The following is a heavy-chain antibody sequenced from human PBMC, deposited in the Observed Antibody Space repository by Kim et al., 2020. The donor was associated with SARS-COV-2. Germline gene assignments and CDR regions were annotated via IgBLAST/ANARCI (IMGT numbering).Heavy chain of an antibody. CDR1: GGSFSGYY. J-gene: IGHJ3*02. D-gene: IGHD1-26*01. CDR2: INHSGST. CDR3: ARGLGSQTYVPTHIRRGAFDI. Sequence: SETLSLTCAVYGGSFSGYYWSWIRQPPGKGLEWIGEINHSGSTNYNPSLKSRVTISVDTSKNQFSLKLSSVTAADTAVYYCARGLGSQTYVPTHIRRGAFDIWGQGTMVTVSS. V-gene: IGHV4-34*01.